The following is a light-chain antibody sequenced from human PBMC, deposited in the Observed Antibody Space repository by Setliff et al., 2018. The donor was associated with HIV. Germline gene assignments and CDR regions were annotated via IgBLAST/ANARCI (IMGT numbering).Light chain of an antibody. Sequence: SYELTQPPSVSVAPGKTARITCGGNNIGSKSVHWYQQKPGQAPVLVIYYDSDRPSGIPERFSGSNSGNTATLTISRVEGGDEADYYCQVWDSSSDHPYVFGTGTKVTVL. V-gene: IGLV3-21*04. CDR3: QVWDSSSDHPYV. J-gene: IGLJ1*01. CDR2: YDS. CDR1: NIGSKS.